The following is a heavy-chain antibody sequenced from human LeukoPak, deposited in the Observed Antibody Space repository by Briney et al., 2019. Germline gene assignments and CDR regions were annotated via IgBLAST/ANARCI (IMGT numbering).Heavy chain of an antibody. J-gene: IGHJ4*02. Sequence: PGGPLRLSCAASGFNHCRYAMSGVREPPGKGLEWVSTFSGSGDTTYYADSVKVRFTISRDNSKITLFLHINSLRAEDTAVYYCARDRGWNTFDFWGQGILVTVSS. CDR2: FSGSGDTT. V-gene: IGHV3-23*01. CDR3: ARDRGWNTFDF. CDR1: GFNHCRYA. D-gene: IGHD1/OR15-1a*01.